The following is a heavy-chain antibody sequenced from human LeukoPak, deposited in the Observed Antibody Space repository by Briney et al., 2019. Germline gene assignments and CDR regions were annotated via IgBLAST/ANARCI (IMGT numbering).Heavy chain of an antibody. Sequence: PGGSLRLSCAASGFTFSIYSMNWVRQAPGKGLEWVSSISSSSSYIYYADSVKGRFTISRDNAKNSLYLQMNSLRAEDTAVYYCARDPEIETGFDYWGQGTLVTVSS. CDR1: GFTFSIYS. D-gene: IGHD5-24*01. J-gene: IGHJ4*02. CDR3: ARDPEIETGFDY. CDR2: ISSSSSYI. V-gene: IGHV3-21*01.